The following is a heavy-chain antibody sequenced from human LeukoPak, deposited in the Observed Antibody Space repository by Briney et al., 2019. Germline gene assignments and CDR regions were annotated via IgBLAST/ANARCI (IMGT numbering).Heavy chain of an antibody. CDR3: AREGATAEDVNWFDP. D-gene: IGHD6-25*01. J-gene: IGHJ5*02. CDR2: INPNSGGT. Sequence: ASVKVSCKSSGYTFTGYYMHWVRQAPGQGLEWMGWINPNSGGTHYAQMFQGRVTLTRDTSISTAYMELSRLRSDDTAVYYCAREGATAEDVNWFDPWGQGTLVTVSP. V-gene: IGHV1-2*02. CDR1: GYTFTGYY.